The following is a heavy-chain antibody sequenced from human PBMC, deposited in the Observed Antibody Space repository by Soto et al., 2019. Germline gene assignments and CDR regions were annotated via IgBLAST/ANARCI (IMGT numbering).Heavy chain of an antibody. Sequence: PGGSLRLSCAASGFTFSSYWMSWVRQAPGKGLEWVANIKQDGSEKYYVDSVKGRFTISRDNAKNSLYLQMNSLRAEDTAVYCCARRGDYGVYYFDYWGQGTLVTVSS. V-gene: IGHV3-7*01. CDR2: IKQDGSEK. J-gene: IGHJ4*02. CDR3: ARRGDYGVYYFDY. CDR1: GFTFSSYW. D-gene: IGHD3-16*01.